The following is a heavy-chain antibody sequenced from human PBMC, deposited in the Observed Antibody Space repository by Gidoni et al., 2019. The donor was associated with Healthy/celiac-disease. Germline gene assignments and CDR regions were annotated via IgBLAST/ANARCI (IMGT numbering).Heavy chain of an antibody. CDR1: GGSISSSSYY. CDR2: IYYSGST. J-gene: IGHJ4*02. CDR3: ARDYYDSSLLYYFDY. D-gene: IGHD3-22*01. Sequence: QLQLQESGPGLVKPSETLSLTCTVSGGSISSSSYYWGWIRQPPGKGLEWIGSIYYSGSTYYNPSIKSRVTISVDTSKNQFSLKLSSVTAADTAVYYCARDYYDSSLLYYFDYWGQGTLVTVSS. V-gene: IGHV4-39*07.